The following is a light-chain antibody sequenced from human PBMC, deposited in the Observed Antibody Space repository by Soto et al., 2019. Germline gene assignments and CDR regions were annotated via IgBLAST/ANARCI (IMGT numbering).Light chain of an antibody. CDR2: DAS. CDR1: QDISDY. V-gene: IGKV1-33*01. J-gene: IGKJ3*01. Sequence: DIQMTQSPSSLSASVGDRVTITCQASQDISDYLNWYHQKPGKAPKFLIYDASYLETGVPSRFSGSGSGTVFTFTISSLQPEDIGTYYCQQYQSLPFTFGPGTTVDIK. CDR3: QQYQSLPFT.